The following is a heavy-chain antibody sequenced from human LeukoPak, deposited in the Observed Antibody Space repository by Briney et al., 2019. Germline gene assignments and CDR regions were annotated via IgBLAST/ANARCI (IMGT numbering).Heavy chain of an antibody. CDR1: GGSISSSSYY. CDR3: ARDLYSSSWYVRWFDP. CDR2: IYYSGST. J-gene: IGHJ5*02. Sequence: PSETLSLTCTVSGGSISSSSYYWGWIRQPPGKGLEWIGSIYYSGSTYYNPSLKSRVAISVDTSKNQFSLKLSSVTAADTAVYYCARDLYSSSWYVRWFDPWGQGTLVTVSS. V-gene: IGHV4-39*07. D-gene: IGHD6-13*01.